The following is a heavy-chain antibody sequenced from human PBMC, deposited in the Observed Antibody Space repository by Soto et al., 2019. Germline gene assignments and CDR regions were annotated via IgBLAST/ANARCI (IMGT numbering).Heavy chain of an antibody. D-gene: IGHD3-10*01. J-gene: IGHJ4*02. CDR2: IYYSGGT. CDR1: GGSISSSSYY. V-gene: IGHV4-39*01. Sequence: SETLSLTCTVSGGSISSSSYYWGWIRQPPGKGLEWIGSIYYSGGTYYNPSLKSRVTISVDTSKNQFSLKLSSVTAADTAVYYCARCLWFGELLSSRYFDYWGQGTLVTVSS. CDR3: ARCLWFGELLSSRYFDY.